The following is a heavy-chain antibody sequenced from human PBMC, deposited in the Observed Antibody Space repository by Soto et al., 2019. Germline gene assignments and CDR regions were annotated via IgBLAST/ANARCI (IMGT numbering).Heavy chain of an antibody. CDR2: ISGSGGST. V-gene: IGHV3-23*01. Sequence: GGSLRLSCAASGFTFSSYAMSWVRQAPGKGLEWVSAISGSGGSTYYADSVKGRFTISRDNSKNTRYLQMNSLRAEDTAVYYFAKDLIVATIRGGFDAFDIWGQGTMVTVSS. CDR1: GFTFSSYA. J-gene: IGHJ3*02. CDR3: AKDLIVATIRGGFDAFDI. D-gene: IGHD5-12*01.